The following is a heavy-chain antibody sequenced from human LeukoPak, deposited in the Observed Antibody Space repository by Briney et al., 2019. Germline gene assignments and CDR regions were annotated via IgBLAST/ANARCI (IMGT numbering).Heavy chain of an antibody. D-gene: IGHD6-19*01. Sequence: SVKVSCKASGGXFSSYAMSWVRQAPGQGLEWMGGIIPIFGTANYAQKFQGRVTITADESTSTAYMELSSLRSEDTAVYYCASYSSGWYGYWGQGTLVTVSS. J-gene: IGHJ4*02. CDR2: IIPIFGTA. V-gene: IGHV1-69*13. CDR1: GGXFSSYA. CDR3: ASYSSGWYGY.